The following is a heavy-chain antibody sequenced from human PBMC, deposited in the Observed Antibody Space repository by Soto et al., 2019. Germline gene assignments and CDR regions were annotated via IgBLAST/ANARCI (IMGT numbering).Heavy chain of an antibody. CDR1: GGSISSGGYY. J-gene: IGHJ4*01. CDR3: PLPRGYYGAGSYPETVSG. V-gene: IGHV4-31*03. Sequence: QVQLQESGPGLVKPSQTLSLTCTVSGGSISSGGYYWSWIRQHPGKGLEWIGYIYYSGSTYYNPSLSCRVTISVNTFKNQFSLELSPLTGSDTDVYSCPLPRGYYGAGSYPETVSGCGHGTLVTVSA. D-gene: IGHD3-10*01. CDR2: IYYSGST.